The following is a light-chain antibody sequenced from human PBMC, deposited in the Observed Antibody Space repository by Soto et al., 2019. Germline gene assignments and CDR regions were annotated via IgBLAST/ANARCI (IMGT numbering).Light chain of an antibody. V-gene: IGKV3-11*01. CDR2: DTS. CDR3: QTRSNWPLT. J-gene: IGKJ4*01. CDR1: QSVGRN. Sequence: EIVLTQSPATLSLSPGESATLSCRASQSVGRNLAWYQQKAGQAPRLLMYDTSNRATGIPTRFSGSGSGTDFTLTISTLEPEDFGVYYCQTRSNWPLTFGGGTKVEIK.